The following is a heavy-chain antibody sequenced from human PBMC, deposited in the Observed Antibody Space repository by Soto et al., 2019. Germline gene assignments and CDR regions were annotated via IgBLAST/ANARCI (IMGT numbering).Heavy chain of an antibody. CDR2: IYYSGST. Sequence: VQLQESGPGLVKPSQTLSLTYTVSGGSISSGGYYWSWIRQHPGKGLEWIGYIYYSGSTYYNPSLKSRVTILVDASKNQFSLKLSSVTAADTAVYYCARHGYYYGSGDIWSYFDYWGQGTLVTVSS. J-gene: IGHJ4*02. CDR3: ARHGYYYGSGDIWSYFDY. V-gene: IGHV4-31*03. D-gene: IGHD3-10*01. CDR1: GGSISSGGYY.